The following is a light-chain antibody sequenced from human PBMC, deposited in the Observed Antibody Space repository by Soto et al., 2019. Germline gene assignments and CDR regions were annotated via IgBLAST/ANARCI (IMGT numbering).Light chain of an antibody. Sequence: DFQMTQSPSSLSASVGDTVTLTCRASQGFTNYLAWYQQKPGKAPKLLIYAASTLQSGVPPRFSGSGSGTHFTLTISSLQPEDAATYYCQKYNTAPYPFGQGTRLEI. CDR3: QKYNTAPYP. CDR2: AAS. CDR1: QGFTNY. V-gene: IGKV1-27*01. J-gene: IGKJ5*01.